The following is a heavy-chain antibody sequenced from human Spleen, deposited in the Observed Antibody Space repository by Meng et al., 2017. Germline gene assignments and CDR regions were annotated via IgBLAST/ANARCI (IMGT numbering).Heavy chain of an antibody. D-gene: IGHD3-22*01. Sequence: GESLKISCAASGFTFSNYGMHWVHQAPGQGLEWVAVIWYDGSNNYYADSVKGRFTISRDDSKNTLFLQMNSLRAEDTALYYCARDGSGSYYSAFDFWGPGTLVTVSS. CDR3: ARDGSGSYYSAFDF. V-gene: IGHV3-33*01. CDR1: GFTFSNYG. CDR2: IWYDGSNN. J-gene: IGHJ4*02.